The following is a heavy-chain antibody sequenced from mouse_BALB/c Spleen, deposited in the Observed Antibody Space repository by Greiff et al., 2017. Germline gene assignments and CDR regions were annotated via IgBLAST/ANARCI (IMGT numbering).Heavy chain of an antibody. CDR2: IWGDGST. CDR1: GFSLTGYG. Sequence: VQLVESGPGLVAPSQSLSITCTVSGFSLTGYGVNWVRQPPGKGLEWLGMIWGDGSTDYNSALKSRLSISKDNSKSQVFLKMNSLQTDDTARYYCARDRGYYRTGGNYAMDYWGQGTSVTVSS. J-gene: IGHJ4*01. V-gene: IGHV2-6-7*01. CDR3: ARDRGYYRTGGNYAMDY. D-gene: IGHD2-3*01.